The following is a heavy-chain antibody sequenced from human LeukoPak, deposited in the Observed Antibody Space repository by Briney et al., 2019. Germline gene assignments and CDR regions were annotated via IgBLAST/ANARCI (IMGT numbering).Heavy chain of an antibody. J-gene: IGHJ4*02. V-gene: IGHV4-59*08. Sequence: SETLSLTCTVSGGSISSYCWSWIRQPPGKGLEWIWYIDYRGRTKYNPSLKSRVTMSLGTSRNQFSLKLTSVTAADTAVYYCASDNSGSYHPYYWGLGTLVTVSS. D-gene: IGHD3-22*01. CDR2: IDYRGRT. CDR1: GGSISSYC. CDR3: ASDNSGSYHPYY.